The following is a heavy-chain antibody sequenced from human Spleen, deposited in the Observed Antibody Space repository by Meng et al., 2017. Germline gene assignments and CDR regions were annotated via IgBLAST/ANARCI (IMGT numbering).Heavy chain of an antibody. CDR3: ARGLTFLYGSGSYYWGSAFDI. J-gene: IGHJ3*02. CDR1: GGSFSGYY. Sequence: GSLRLSCAVYGGSFSGYYWSWIRQPPGKGLEWIGEINHSGSTDYNPSLKSRVTISVDTSKNQFSLKLSSVTAADTAVYYCARGLTFLYGSGSYYWGSAFDIWGQGTMVTVSS. V-gene: IGHV4-34*01. D-gene: IGHD3-10*01. CDR2: INHSGST.